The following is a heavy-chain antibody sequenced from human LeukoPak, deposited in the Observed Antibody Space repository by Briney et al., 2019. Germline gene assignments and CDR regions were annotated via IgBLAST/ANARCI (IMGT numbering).Heavy chain of an antibody. CDR2: INSDGSST. CDR1: GFTFSSYW. V-gene: IGHV3-74*01. Sequence: GGSLRLSCAASGFTFSSYWMHWVRQAPGKGLVWVSRINSDGSSTSYADSVKGRFTISRDNAKDTLYLQMNSLRAEDTALFYCVRDWDHFDFDSWGQGTLVTVSS. D-gene: IGHD1-26*01. CDR3: VRDWDHFDFDS. J-gene: IGHJ5*01.